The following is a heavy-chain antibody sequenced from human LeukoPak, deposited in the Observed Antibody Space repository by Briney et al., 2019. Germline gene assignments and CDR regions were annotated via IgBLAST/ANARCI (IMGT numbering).Heavy chain of an antibody. CDR1: GFTFSSYA. CDR2: ISYDGSNK. J-gene: IGHJ6*03. V-gene: IGHV3-30-3*01. CDR3: ARVGDYSNYGLGARGGSWNYYYYYYMDV. D-gene: IGHD4-11*01. Sequence: PGGSLRLSCAASGFTFSSYAMHWVRQAPGKGLEWVAVISYDGSNKYYADSVKGRFTISRDNSKNTLYLQMNSLRAEDTAVYYCARVGDYSNYGLGARGGSWNYYYYYYMDVWGKGTTVTVSS.